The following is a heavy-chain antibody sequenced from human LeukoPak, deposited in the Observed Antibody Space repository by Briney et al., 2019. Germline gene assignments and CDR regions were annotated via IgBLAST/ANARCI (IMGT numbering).Heavy chain of an antibody. V-gene: IGHV3-21*01. CDR1: GFTFSSYA. J-gene: IGHJ4*02. D-gene: IGHD1-14*01. CDR2: ISSSSSYI. CDR3: ARDASGNPDY. Sequence: PGGSLRLSCAASGFTFSSYAMSWVRQAPGKGLEWVSSISSSSSYIYYADSVKGRFTISRDNAKNSLYLQMNSLRAEDTAVYYCARDASGNPDYWGQGTLVTVSS.